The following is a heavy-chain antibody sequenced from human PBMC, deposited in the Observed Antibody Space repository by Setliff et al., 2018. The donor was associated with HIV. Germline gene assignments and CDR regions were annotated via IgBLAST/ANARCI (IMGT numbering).Heavy chain of an antibody. D-gene: IGHD6-13*01. V-gene: IGHV4-61*01. J-gene: IGHJ6*03. CDR2: IYYSGST. CDR1: GDSVSSRSYY. Sequence: SETLSLTCTVSGDSVSSRSYYWSWIRQPPGKGLEWIGYIYYSGSTNYNPSLKSRVTISVDTSKKQFSLRLTSVTAADTAVYYCVRVSCSSWYSIPRNYYYSMDVWGEGTTVTVSS. CDR3: VRVSCSSWYSIPRNYYYSMDV.